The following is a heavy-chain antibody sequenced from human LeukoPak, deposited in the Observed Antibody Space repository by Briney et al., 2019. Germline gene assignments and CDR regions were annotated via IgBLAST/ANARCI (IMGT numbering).Heavy chain of an antibody. Sequence: SETLSLTCNVSGGSISSYYWSWIRQPPGKGLEWIGYIYYSGSTNYNPSLKSRVTISVDTSKNQFSLKLSSVTAADTAVYYCARGPPPITLYYYYGMDVWGQGTTVTVSS. CDR3: ARGPPPITLYYYYGMDV. D-gene: IGHD1-14*01. V-gene: IGHV4-59*01. CDR1: GGSISSYY. J-gene: IGHJ6*02. CDR2: IYYSGST.